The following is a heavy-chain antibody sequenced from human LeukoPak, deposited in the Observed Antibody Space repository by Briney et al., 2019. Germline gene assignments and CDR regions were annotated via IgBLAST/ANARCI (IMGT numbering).Heavy chain of an antibody. CDR3: ASRPSNTWSGPLDF. CDR1: GFTFSSSA. V-gene: IGHV3-23*01. Sequence: GGSLRLSCAAPGFTFSSSAMSWVRQAPGKGLEWVSLIRGDDFGTYYADSVKGRFTISRDNSKKTVYLQMNSLRAEDTAVYYCASRPSNTWSGPLDFWGQGTLVTVSS. J-gene: IGHJ4*02. D-gene: IGHD4-11*01. CDR2: IRGDDFGT.